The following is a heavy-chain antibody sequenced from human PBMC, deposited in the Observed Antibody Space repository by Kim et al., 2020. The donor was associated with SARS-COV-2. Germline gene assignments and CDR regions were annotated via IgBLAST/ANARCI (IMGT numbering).Heavy chain of an antibody. V-gene: IGHV4-59*01. D-gene: IGHD6-13*01. Sequence: SRVTISVDTSKNQFSLKLSSVTAADTAVYYCARATYRLYSSSWYVAAFDIWGQGTMVTVSS. CDR3: ARATYRLYSSSWYVAAFDI. J-gene: IGHJ3*02.